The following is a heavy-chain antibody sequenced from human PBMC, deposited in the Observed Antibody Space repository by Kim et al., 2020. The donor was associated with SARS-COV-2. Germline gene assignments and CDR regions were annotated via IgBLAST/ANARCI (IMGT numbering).Heavy chain of an antibody. CDR2: IWYDGSNK. V-gene: IGHV3-33*01. D-gene: IGHD4-17*01. CDR3: ARDGDYGDYISGYYYYGMDV. CDR1: GFTFSSYG. Sequence: GGSLRLSCAASGFTFSSYGMHWVRQAPGKGLEWVAVIWYDGSNKYYADSVKGRFTISRDNSKNTLYLQMNSLRAEDTAVYYCARDGDYGDYISGYYYYGMDVWGQGTTVTVSS. J-gene: IGHJ6*02.